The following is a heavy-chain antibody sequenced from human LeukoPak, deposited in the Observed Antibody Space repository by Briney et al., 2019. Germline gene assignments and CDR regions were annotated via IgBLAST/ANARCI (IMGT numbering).Heavy chain of an antibody. CDR3: ARAGPRSVSVTGYAWFDP. CDR2: ISAYNGNT. J-gene: IGHJ5*02. Sequence: ASVKVSCKASGYTFTSYGISWVRQAPGQGLEWMGWISAYNGNTNYAQKLQGRVTMTTHTSTSTAYMELRSLRSDDTAVYYCARAGPRSVSVTGYAWFDPWGQGTLVTVSS. V-gene: IGHV1-18*01. D-gene: IGHD4-11*01. CDR1: GYTFTSYG.